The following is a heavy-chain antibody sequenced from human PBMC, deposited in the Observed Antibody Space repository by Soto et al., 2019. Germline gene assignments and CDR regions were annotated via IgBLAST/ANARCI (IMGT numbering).Heavy chain of an antibody. V-gene: IGHV3-23*01. CDR2: IGGSGGST. Sequence: EVQLLESGGGLVQPGGSLRLFCAASGFTFSSYAMSWVRQAPGKGLEWVSVIGGSGGSTYYAESVKGRFAISRDNSKNTLYLQVNSLRVEDTAVFYCAKCRGPGSPYYYDMDVWGQGTTVTVSS. D-gene: IGHD2-15*01. J-gene: IGHJ6*02. CDR3: AKCRGPGSPYYYDMDV. CDR1: GFTFSSYA.